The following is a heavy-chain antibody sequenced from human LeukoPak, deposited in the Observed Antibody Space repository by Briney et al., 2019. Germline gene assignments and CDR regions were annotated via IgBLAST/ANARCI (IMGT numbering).Heavy chain of an antibody. CDR3: AKPMQPYTSAWSAPFDY. CDR1: GFTFSSYD. V-gene: IGHV3-23*01. J-gene: IGHJ4*02. CDR2: ISGGGGNT. Sequence: GGSLRLSCAASGFTFSSYDMNWVRQAPGKGLEWVSRISGGGGNTYYADSVKGRFTISRDNSKSTLYLQMNSLRAEDTAVFYCAKPMQPYTSAWSAPFDYWGQGTLVTVSS. D-gene: IGHD6-19*01.